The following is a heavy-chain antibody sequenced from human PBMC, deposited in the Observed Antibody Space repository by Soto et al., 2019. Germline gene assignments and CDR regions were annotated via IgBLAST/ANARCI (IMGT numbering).Heavy chain of an antibody. D-gene: IGHD3-3*01. CDR2: MNPNSGNT. Sequence: QVQLVQSGAEVKKPGASVKVSCKASGYTFTSYDINWVRQATGQGLEWMGWMNPNSGNTGYAQKFQGRVTMTRNTSISTAYMELSSLRSEATAVYYCASFEWSRPPFDYWGQGTLVTVSS. CDR1: GYTFTSYD. J-gene: IGHJ4*02. CDR3: ASFEWSRPPFDY. V-gene: IGHV1-8*01.